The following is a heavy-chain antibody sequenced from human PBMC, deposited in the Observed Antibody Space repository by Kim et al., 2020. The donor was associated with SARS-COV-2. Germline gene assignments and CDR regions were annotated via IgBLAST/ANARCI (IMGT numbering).Heavy chain of an antibody. Sequence: DSMQGRFTISRDNAKNSLYLQMNSLRAEDTAVYYCARSSIEYSSSSALNYWGQGTLVTVSS. CDR3: ARSSIEYSSSSALNY. D-gene: IGHD6-6*01. V-gene: IGHV3-21*01. J-gene: IGHJ4*02.